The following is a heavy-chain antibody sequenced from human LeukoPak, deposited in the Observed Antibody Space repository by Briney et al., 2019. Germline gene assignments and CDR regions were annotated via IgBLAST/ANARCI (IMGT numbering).Heavy chain of an antibody. CDR3: ARVRDGYNSDAFDI. V-gene: IGHV1-2*04. Sequence: ASVKVSCKASGYTFTVYYMHWVRQAPGQGLEWMGWINPNSGGTNYAQKFQGWVTMTRDTSISTAYMELSRLRSDDTAVYYCARVRDGYNSDAFDIWGQGTMVTVSS. J-gene: IGHJ3*02. CDR1: GYTFTVYY. CDR2: INPNSGGT. D-gene: IGHD5-24*01.